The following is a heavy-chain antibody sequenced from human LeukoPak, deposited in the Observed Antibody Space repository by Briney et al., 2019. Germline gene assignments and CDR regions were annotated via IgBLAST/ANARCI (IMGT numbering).Heavy chain of an antibody. V-gene: IGHV3-49*04. Sequence: PGRSLRLSCTASGXTFGDYAVSWVRQAPGKGLEWVGFIRSKAYGGTTEYAASVKGRFTISRDDSKSIAYLQMNSLKTEDTAVYYCTRSPGIAVANFDYWGQGTLVTVSS. CDR1: GXTFGDYA. CDR2: IRSKAYGGTT. J-gene: IGHJ4*02. D-gene: IGHD6-19*01. CDR3: TRSPGIAVANFDY.